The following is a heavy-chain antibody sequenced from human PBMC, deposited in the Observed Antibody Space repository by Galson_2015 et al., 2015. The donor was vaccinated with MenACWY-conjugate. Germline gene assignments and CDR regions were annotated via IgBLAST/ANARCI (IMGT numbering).Heavy chain of an antibody. Sequence: SLRLSCAASGFPVRTNYMSWVRQAPGKGLEWVSTLYTGVHTNYAASVKGRFTISRDNSKNTLFLQMNDVRAEDTAIYYCARTDGRGAIFGVVTPGYYYMDVWGKGTTVSVSS. CDR2: LYTGVHT. CDR3: ARTDGRGAIFGVVTPGYYYMDV. V-gene: IGHV3-53*01. CDR1: GFPVRTNY. D-gene: IGHD3-3*01. J-gene: IGHJ6*03.